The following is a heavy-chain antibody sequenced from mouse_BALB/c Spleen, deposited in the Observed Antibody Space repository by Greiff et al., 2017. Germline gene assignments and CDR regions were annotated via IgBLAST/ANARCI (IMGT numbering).Heavy chain of an antibody. J-gene: IGHJ2*01. CDR1: GFTFSSYA. CDR3: ARQDDYDGGHFDY. CDR2: ISSGGSYT. V-gene: IGHV5-9-3*01. Sequence: EVQRVESGGGLVKPGGSLKLSCAASGFTFSSYAMSWVRQTPEKRLEWVATISSGGSYTYYPDSVKGRFTISRDNAKNTLYLQMSSLRSEDTAMYYCARQDDYDGGHFDYWGQGTTLTVSS. D-gene: IGHD2-4*01.